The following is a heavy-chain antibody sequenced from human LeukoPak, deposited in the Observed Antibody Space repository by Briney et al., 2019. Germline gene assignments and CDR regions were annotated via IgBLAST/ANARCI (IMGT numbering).Heavy chain of an antibody. D-gene: IGHD2-2*01. V-gene: IGHV3-13*01. Sequence: GGSLRLSCAASGFTFSSYDMHWVRQATGKGLEWVSAIGTAGDTYYPGSVKGRFTISRDNSKNTLYLQMNSLRAEDTAIYYCAKYSQLLSGYYFDFWGQGTLVTVSS. CDR2: IGTAGDT. CDR3: AKYSQLLSGYYFDF. CDR1: GFTFSSYD. J-gene: IGHJ4*02.